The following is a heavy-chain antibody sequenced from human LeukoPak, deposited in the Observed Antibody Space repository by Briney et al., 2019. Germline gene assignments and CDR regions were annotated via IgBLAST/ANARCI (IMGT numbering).Heavy chain of an antibody. Sequence: GGSLRLSCAASGFTFSNYNMNWVRQAPGKGLEWISYISSSSANIYYADSVRGRFTISRDNARNSLYLRLNSLRDEDTAVYYCARSEGLLDWWGQGTLVTVSS. CDR3: ARSEGLLDW. CDR1: GFTFSNYN. J-gene: IGHJ4*02. V-gene: IGHV3-48*02. CDR2: ISSSSANI.